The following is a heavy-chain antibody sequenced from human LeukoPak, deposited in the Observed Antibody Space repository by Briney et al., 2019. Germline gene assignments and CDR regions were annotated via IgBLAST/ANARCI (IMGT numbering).Heavy chain of an antibody. CDR1: GYTFTGHY. D-gene: IGHD6-6*01. V-gene: IGHV1-2*02. J-gene: IGHJ4*02. CDR3: ARDWPYSSSSGFDY. CDR2: INPNSGGT. Sequence: ASVKVSCKASGYTFTGHYMHWVRQAPGQGLEWMGWINPNSGGTNYAQKFQGRVTMTRDTSISTAYMELSRLRSDDTAVYYCARDWPYSSSSGFDYWGQGTLVTVSS.